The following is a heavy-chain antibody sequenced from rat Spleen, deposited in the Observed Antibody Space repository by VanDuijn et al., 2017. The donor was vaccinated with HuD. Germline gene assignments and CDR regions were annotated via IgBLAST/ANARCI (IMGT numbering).Heavy chain of an antibody. CDR1: GFTFSDYY. V-gene: IGHV5-29*01. D-gene: IGHD1-5*01. Sequence: EVQLVESDGGLVQPGGSLKLSCAASGFTFSDYYMAWVRQAPTKGLEWVATINYDGSRTDYRDSVKGRFTISRDNAKSTLYMQMDSLRSEDTATYSCARGGIGTTLFYYWGQGVMVTVSS. CDR3: ARGGIGTTLFYY. CDR2: INYDGSRT. J-gene: IGHJ2*01.